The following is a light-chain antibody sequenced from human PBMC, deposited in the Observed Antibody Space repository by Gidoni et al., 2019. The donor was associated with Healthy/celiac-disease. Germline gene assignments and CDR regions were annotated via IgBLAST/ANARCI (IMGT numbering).Light chain of an antibody. CDR1: QRVLYSSNNKNY. V-gene: IGKV4-1*01. CDR2: WAS. CDR3: QQYYSTPPYT. Sequence: DIVMTQYPDSLAVSLGERATINCKSSQRVLYSSNNKNYLAWYQQKPGQPPKLLIYWASTRESGVPDRFSGSGSWTDFTLTISSLQAEDVAVYYCQQYYSTPPYTFGQGTKLEIK. J-gene: IGKJ2*01.